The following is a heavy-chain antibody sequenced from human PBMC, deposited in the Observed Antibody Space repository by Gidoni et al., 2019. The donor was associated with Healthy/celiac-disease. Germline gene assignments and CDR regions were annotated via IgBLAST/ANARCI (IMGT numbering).Heavy chain of an antibody. D-gene: IGHD6-19*01. CDR1: GFTFSSYA. CDR3: AKFLTGYSSGWYANYYFDY. CDR2: ISGSGGST. J-gene: IGHJ4*02. Sequence: EVQLLESGGGLVQPGGSLRLSCAASGFTFSSYAMRWVRQAPGKGLEWVSAISGSGGSTYYADSVKGRFTISRDNSKNTLYLQMNSLRAEDTAVYYCAKFLTGYSSGWYANYYFDYWGQGTLVTVSS. V-gene: IGHV3-23*01.